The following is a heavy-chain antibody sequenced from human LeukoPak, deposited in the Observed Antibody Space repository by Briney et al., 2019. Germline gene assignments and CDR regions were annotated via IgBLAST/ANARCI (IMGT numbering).Heavy chain of an antibody. CDR1: GFTFTSYG. CDR3: AKAFWSGYYNWFDP. CDR2: IRYDGSNK. Sequence: GGSLRLSCAASGFTFTSYGMHWVRQALGKGLEWVAFIRYDGSNKYYADFVKGRFTISRDNSKNTLYLQMNSLRAEDTAVYYCAKAFWSGYYNWFDPWGQGTLVTVSS. V-gene: IGHV3-30*02. D-gene: IGHD3-3*01. J-gene: IGHJ5*02.